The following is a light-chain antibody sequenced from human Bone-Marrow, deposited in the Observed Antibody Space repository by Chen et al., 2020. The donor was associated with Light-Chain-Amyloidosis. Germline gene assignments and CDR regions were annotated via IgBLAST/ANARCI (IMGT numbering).Light chain of an antibody. CDR2: DAS. V-gene: IGKV3-11*01. Sequence: EIVLTQSPATLSLSLGERATLSCRASQSVSTYLAWYQQKPGQAPRLLIYDASNRATGIPARFSGSGSGTDFTLTLSSLEPEDFAVYYCQQRSNWPPRVTFGPGTRVDIK. CDR3: QQRSNWPPRVT. CDR1: QSVSTY. J-gene: IGKJ3*01.